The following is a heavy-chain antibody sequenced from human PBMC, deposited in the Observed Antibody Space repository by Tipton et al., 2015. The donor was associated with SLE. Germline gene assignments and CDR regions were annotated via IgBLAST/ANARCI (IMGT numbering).Heavy chain of an antibody. J-gene: IGHJ6*03. CDR1: GGSIRTYY. D-gene: IGHD5-24*01. CDR2: MYYSGIT. Sequence: TLSLTCSVSGGSIRTYYWSWIRQTPGKGLEWIGYMYYSGITNYNPSLYGRVSISVDTSRNQFSLQLTSVTAADTAVYYCARAEMTTEGSVFYNYVDVWGKGTTVTVSS. V-gene: IGHV4-59*01. CDR3: ARAEMTTEGSVFYNYVDV.